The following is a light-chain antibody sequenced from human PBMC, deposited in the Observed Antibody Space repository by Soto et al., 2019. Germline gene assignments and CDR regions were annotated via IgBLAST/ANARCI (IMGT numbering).Light chain of an antibody. Sequence: DIQMNQSPSTLSASVGDRVTITCRASQTISSWLAWYQQKPGKAPKLLIYKASTLKSGVPSRFSGSGSGTEFTLTISSLQPDDFATYYCQQYNSYTWTFGQGTKV. CDR2: KAS. J-gene: IGKJ1*01. CDR3: QQYNSYTWT. V-gene: IGKV1-5*03. CDR1: QTISSW.